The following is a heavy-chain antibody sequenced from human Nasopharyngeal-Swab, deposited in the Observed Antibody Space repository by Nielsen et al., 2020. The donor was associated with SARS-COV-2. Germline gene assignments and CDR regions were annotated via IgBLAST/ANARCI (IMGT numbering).Heavy chain of an antibody. D-gene: IGHD1-26*01. CDR1: GFTFSSYA. Sequence: GESLKISCAASGFTFSSYAMSWVRQAPGKGLEWVSAISGSGGSTYYADSVKGRFTISRDNSENTLYLQMNSLRAEDTAVYYCAKEGSRTTVITIYWYFDLWGRGTLVTVS. J-gene: IGHJ2*01. V-gene: IGHV3-23*01. CDR2: ISGSGGST. CDR3: AKEGSRTTVITIYWYFDL.